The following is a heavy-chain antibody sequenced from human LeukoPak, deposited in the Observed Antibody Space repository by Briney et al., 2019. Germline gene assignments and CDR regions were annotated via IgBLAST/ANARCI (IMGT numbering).Heavy chain of an antibody. CDR1: GFTFSSYS. CDR3: AKQQPQVDY. D-gene: IGHD1/OR15-1a*01. V-gene: IGHV3-21*04. J-gene: IGHJ4*02. CDR2: ISSSSSYI. Sequence: GGSLRLSCAASGFTFSSYSMNWVRQAPGKGLEWVSSISSSSSYIYYADSVKGRFTISRDNSKNTLYLQMNSLRAEDTAVYYCAKQQPQVDYWGQGTLVTVSS.